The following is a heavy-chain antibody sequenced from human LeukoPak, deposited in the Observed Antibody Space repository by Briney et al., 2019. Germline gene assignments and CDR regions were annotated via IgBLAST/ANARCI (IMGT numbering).Heavy chain of an antibody. J-gene: IGHJ4*02. V-gene: IGHV4-39*07. CDR2: INHSGST. D-gene: IGHD5-24*01. CDR3: ARGGGRDGYYFDY. Sequence: SETLSLTCTVSGVSINIGTDYWSWIRQPPGKELEWIGEINHSGSTNYNPSLKSRVTISVDTSKNQFSLKLSSVTAADTAVYYCARGGGRDGYYFDYWGQGTLVTVSS. CDR1: GVSINIGTDY.